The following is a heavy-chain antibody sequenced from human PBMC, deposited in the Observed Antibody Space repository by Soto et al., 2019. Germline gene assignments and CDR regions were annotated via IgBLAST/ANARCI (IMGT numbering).Heavy chain of an antibody. D-gene: IGHD5-18*01. V-gene: IGHV3-43D*04. CDR2: ISWDGDIT. CDR3: AKGGGYTYGLFDY. Sequence: PVGSLRLSCEASGFSFDDYAMHWVRHAPGKGLEWVSFISWDGDITYYADSVKGRFTISRDNSKNSLYLQMNSLRGEDTAFYYCAKGGGYTYGLFDYWGQGTQVTVSS. J-gene: IGHJ4*02. CDR1: GFSFDDYA.